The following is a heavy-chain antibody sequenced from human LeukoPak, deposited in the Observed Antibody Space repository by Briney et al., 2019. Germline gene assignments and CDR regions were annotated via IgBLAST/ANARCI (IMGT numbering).Heavy chain of an antibody. CDR1: GGSIRSSYYY. V-gene: IGHV4-39*07. D-gene: IGHD6-25*01. J-gene: IGHJ5*02. CDR3: ARVMGSVWAILFDP. Sequence: SETLSLTCTVSGGSIRSSYYYWGWIRQPPGKGLEWIGSIYDSGSTNYNPSLKSRVTISVDTSKNQFSLKLSSVTAADAAVYYCARVMGSVWAILFDPWGQGTLVTVSS. CDR2: IYDSGST.